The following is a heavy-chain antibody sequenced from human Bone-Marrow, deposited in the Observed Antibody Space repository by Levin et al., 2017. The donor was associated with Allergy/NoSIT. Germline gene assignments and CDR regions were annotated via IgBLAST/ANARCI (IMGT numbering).Heavy chain of an antibody. J-gene: IGHJ4*02. CDR2: IKQDGSEK. V-gene: IGHV3-7*01. CDR1: GFTFSSYW. D-gene: IGHD3-22*01. CDR3: ARNSPYYDSSGYYPDY. Sequence: GGSLRLSCAASGFTFSSYWMSWVRQAPGKGLEWVANIKQDGSEKYYVDSVKGRFTISRDNAKNSLYLQMNSLRAEDTAVYYCARNSPYYDSSGYYPDYWGQGTLVTVSS.